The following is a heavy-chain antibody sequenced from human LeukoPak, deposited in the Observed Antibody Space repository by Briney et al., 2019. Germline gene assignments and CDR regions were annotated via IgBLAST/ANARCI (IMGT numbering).Heavy chain of an antibody. Sequence: GASVKVSCKGSGYTFSKYAMNWVRQAPGQGLEWMGWINTKTGDPTYGQGFTGRFVFSLETSVSTAYLQINSLKAEDTAVYYCARGDGDCYSGRCLDYWGQGTLVTVSS. CDR3: ARGDGDCYSGRCLDY. CDR1: GYTFSKYA. D-gene: IGHD2-21*01. V-gene: IGHV7-4-1*02. CDR2: INTKTGDP. J-gene: IGHJ4*02.